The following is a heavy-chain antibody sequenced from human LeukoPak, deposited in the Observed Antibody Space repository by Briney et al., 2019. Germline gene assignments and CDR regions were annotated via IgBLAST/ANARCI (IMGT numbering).Heavy chain of an antibody. D-gene: IGHD6-13*01. CDR1: GFTFSSYS. J-gene: IGHJ3*02. CDR2: ISSSSSYI. CDR3: ARVRISSSWLDAFDI. V-gene: IGHV3-21*01. Sequence: GGSLRLSCAASGFTFSSYSMNWVRQAPGKGLEWVSSISSSSSYIYYADSVKGRFTISRDNAKNSLYLQMNSLRAEDTAVYYCARVRISSSWLDAFDIWGQGIMVNVSS.